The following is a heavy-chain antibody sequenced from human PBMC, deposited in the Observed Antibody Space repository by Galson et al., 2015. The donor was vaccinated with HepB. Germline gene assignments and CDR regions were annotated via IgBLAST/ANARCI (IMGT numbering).Heavy chain of an antibody. CDR2: ISLSSSST. Sequence: SLRLSCAASGFTFGSYSFNWVRQAPGKGLEWLSYISLSSSSTYYADSLKGRFTISRDDAKNSLYLQMNSLRVEDTAVYYCARGEWEAFDYWGQGTLVTVSS. V-gene: IGHV3-48*01. CDR1: GFTFGSYS. J-gene: IGHJ4*02. CDR3: ARGEWEAFDY. D-gene: IGHD1-26*01.